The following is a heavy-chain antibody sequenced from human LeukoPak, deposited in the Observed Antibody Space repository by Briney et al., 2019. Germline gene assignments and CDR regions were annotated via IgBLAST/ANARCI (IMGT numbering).Heavy chain of an antibody. J-gene: IGHJ6*03. CDR3: AITHYDILTGYHKYMGV. CDR2: INHGGST. D-gene: IGHD3-9*01. CDR1: GGSFSGYY. V-gene: IGHV4-34*01. Sequence: SETLSLTCAVYGGSFSGYYCSWLRQTPGKGLEWIGEINHGGSTSYNPSLKSRLTISVGSPNNHFSLRMTPVTAAGTALYYCAITHYDILTGYHKYMGVWGKGTTVT.